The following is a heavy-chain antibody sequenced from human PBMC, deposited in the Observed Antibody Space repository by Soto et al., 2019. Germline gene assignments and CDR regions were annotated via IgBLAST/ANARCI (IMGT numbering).Heavy chain of an antibody. D-gene: IGHD1-7*01. CDR3: ATDRRVGFSQWELQD. CDR1: GVTFSHYG. V-gene: IGHV3-33*01. CDR2: IWYDGSDK. Sequence: GGSLRLSCAASGVTFSHYGVHGVRQAPGKGLEWVAVIWYDGSDKFYGDSVKGRFTISRDNSKSTVYLQMNSLRDDDTAVYYCATDRRVGFSQWELQDWGQGTLVTVSS. J-gene: IGHJ4*02.